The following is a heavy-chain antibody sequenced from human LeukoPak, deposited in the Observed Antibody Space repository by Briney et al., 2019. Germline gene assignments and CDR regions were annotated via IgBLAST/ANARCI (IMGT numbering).Heavy chain of an antibody. Sequence: ASVKVSCKASGGNFISYAVSWVRQAPGQGLEWMGGIIPMFGTSNYAQKFQGRVTITTDESTTTAYMELSSLSSEDTAVYYCATYTLSQFWSGYYHFDYWGQGTLVFVSS. CDR1: GGNFISYA. J-gene: IGHJ4*02. V-gene: IGHV1-69*05. CDR2: IIPMFGTS. D-gene: IGHD3-3*01. CDR3: ATYTLSQFWSGYYHFDY.